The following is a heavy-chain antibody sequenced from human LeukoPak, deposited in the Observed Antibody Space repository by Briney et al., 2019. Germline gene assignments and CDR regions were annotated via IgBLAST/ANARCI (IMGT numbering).Heavy chain of an antibody. D-gene: IGHD6-19*01. J-gene: IGHJ4*02. V-gene: IGHV1-18*01. CDR1: GYRFSNYG. CDR2: ISAYNGDT. Sequence: GASVKVSCKASGYRFSNYGITWVQQAPGQGLECMGWISAYNGDTNYAQNFQGRLTMTTDTSTNTAYMELRSLRSDDTAVYYCARVGSPDSENSGWKLFFDYWGQGTLVTVSS. CDR3: ARVGSPDSENSGWKLFFDY.